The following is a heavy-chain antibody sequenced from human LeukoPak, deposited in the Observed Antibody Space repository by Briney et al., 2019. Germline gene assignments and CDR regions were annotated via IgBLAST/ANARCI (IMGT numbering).Heavy chain of an antibody. CDR2: IKSKTDGGTT. CDR3: TTAVVRGLNAFDI. J-gene: IGHJ3*02. V-gene: IGHV3-15*01. CDR1: GFTFSSYW. Sequence: GGSLRLSCAASGFTFSSYWMHWVRQAPGKGLEWVGRIKSKTDGGTTNYAAPVKGRFTISRDDSKNTLYLQMNSLKTEDTAVYYCTTAVVRGLNAFDIWGRGTMVTVSS. D-gene: IGHD3-10*01.